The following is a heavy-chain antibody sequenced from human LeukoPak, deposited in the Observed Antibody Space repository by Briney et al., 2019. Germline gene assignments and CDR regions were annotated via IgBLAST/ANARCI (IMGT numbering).Heavy chain of an antibody. J-gene: IGHJ5*02. V-gene: IGHV4-34*01. D-gene: IGHD2-2*01. CDR2: INHSRST. Sequence: SETLSLTCAVYGGSFSGYYWSWIRQPPGKGLEWIGEINHSRSTNYNPSLKSRVTISVDTSKNQFSLKLSSVTAADTAVYYCARRLRSQVVPAARFDPWGQGTLVTVSS. CDR3: ARRLRSQVVPAARFDP. CDR1: GGSFSGYY.